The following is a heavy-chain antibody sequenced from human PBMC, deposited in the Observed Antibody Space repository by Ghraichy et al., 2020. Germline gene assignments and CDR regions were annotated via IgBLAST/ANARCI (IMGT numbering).Heavy chain of an antibody. Sequence: GGSLRLSCAASGFTFDDYAMHWVRQAPGKGLEWVSGISWNSGSIGYADSVKGRFTISRDNAKNSLYLQMNSLRAEDTALYYCAKDIPLGYCSGGSCYSGGMDVWGQGTTVTVSS. V-gene: IGHV3-9*01. CDR3: AKDIPLGYCSGGSCYSGGMDV. CDR2: ISWNSGSI. D-gene: IGHD2-15*01. CDR1: GFTFDDYA. J-gene: IGHJ6*02.